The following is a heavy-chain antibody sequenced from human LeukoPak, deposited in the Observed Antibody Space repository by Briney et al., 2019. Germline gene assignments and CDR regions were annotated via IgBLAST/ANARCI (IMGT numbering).Heavy chain of an antibody. CDR1: GFTFSSYS. D-gene: IGHD3-9*01. CDR3: ARDILTGSRPFPFDY. CDR2: ISSSSSYI. Sequence: GSLRLSCAASGFTFSSYSMNWVRQAPGKGLEWVSSISSSSSYIYYADSVKGRFTISRDNAKNSLYLQMNSLRAEDTAVYYCARDILTGSRPFPFDYWGQGTLVTVSS. J-gene: IGHJ4*02. V-gene: IGHV3-21*01.